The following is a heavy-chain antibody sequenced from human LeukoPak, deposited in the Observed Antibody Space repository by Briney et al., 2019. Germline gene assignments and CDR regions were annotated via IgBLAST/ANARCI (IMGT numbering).Heavy chain of an antibody. CDR2: ISGSGGST. CDR3: ANGRDAFDI. CDR1: GFAFSSYA. V-gene: IGHV3-23*01. J-gene: IGHJ3*02. Sequence: GGSLRLSCAASGFAFSSYAMSWVRQAPGKGLEWVSAISGSGGSTYYADSVKGRFTISRDNSKDTLYLQMNSLRAEDTAVYYCANGRDAFDIWGQGTMVTVSS.